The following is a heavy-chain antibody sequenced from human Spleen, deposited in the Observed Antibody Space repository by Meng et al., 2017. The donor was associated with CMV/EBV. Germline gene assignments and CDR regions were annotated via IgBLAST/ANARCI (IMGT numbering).Heavy chain of an antibody. CDR1: GYTFTDYF. J-gene: IGHJ6*02. D-gene: IGHD4-11*01. V-gene: IGHV1-2*02. CDR2: INPNTGDT. Sequence: ASVKVSCKASGYTFTDYFLYWVRQAPGQRLEWMGCINPNTGDTDYAQKFQGRVTMTRDTSISTAYMELSSLRSDDTAVYYCARRGDYKTGLDVWGQGTTVTVSS. CDR3: ARRGDYKTGLDV.